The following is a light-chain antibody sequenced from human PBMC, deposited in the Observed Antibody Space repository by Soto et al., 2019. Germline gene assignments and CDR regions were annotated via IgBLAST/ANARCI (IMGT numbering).Light chain of an antibody. Sequence: QAVVTQEPSLTVSPGGTVTLTCGSSDGPFTSGHYPYWYQQRPGQVPRTLIYDTTNRQSWAPARFSGYLVGVKAALTLSGAQPEDEADYYCLLTYSGGRVFGGGTKVTVL. CDR1: DGPFTSGHY. CDR2: DTT. CDR3: LLTYSGGRV. J-gene: IGLJ2*01. V-gene: IGLV7-46*01.